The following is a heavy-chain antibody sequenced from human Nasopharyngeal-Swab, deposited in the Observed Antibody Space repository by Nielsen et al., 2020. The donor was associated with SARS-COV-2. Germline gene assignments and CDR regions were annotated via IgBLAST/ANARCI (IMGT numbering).Heavy chain of an antibody. V-gene: IGHV3-23*01. Sequence: GGSLRLSCAASGFSITTYGMTWVRQAPGKGLEWVSSISELGSGIYYADSVRGRFSISRDTSKNTVYLQVNTLRADDTALYFCTRGLTGHIVQWNPSPYWGQGTLVTVSS. CDR3: TRGLTGHIVQWNPSPY. J-gene: IGHJ4*02. D-gene: IGHD1-14*01. CDR1: GFSITTYG. CDR2: ISELGSGI.